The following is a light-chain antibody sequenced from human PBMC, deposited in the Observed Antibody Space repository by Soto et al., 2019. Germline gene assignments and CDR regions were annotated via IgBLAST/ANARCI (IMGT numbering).Light chain of an antibody. V-gene: IGKV1-5*01. Sequence: DIQMTQSPSTLSASVGDRVTITCRASQSISNWLAWYQQKPGKAPKPLIYDASTLEGGVPSRFSGSGSGTEFTLTISILQPDDFATNSCQQFITFSFGPGTKVDFK. CDR1: QSISNW. CDR2: DAS. J-gene: IGKJ3*01. CDR3: QQFITFS.